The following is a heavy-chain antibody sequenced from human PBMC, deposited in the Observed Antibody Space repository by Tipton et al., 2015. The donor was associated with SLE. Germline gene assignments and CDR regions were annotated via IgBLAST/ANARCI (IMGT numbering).Heavy chain of an antibody. V-gene: IGHV3-7*01. Sequence: GSLRLSCAGSGFTFSSNWMSWARQAPGKGLEWVATMNEDGGVENYVDSVKGRFTISRDNAKNSLYLQMNSLRAEDTAVYYCARDYSGSYWGDYYYYYMDVWGKGTTVTVSS. CDR2: MNEDGGVE. CDR1: GFTFSSNW. CDR3: ARDYSGSYWGDYYYYYMDV. D-gene: IGHD1-26*01. J-gene: IGHJ6*03.